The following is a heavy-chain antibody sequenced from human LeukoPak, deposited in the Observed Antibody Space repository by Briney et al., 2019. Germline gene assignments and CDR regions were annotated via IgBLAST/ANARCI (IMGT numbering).Heavy chain of an antibody. CDR1: GFTFSNYW. V-gene: IGHV3-74*01. CDR2: IYVDGRTT. Sequence: GGSLRLSCVASGFTFSNYWMHWVRQPLGKGLVWVSRIYVDGRTTNYADSVKGRFTISRDNAKNTVYLEMNSLSVEDTATYYCIRDFRSADLWGQGTLVTVTS. J-gene: IGHJ5*02. CDR3: IRDFRSADL.